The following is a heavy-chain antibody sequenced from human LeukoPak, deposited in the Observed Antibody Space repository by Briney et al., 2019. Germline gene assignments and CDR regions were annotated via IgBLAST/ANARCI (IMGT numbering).Heavy chain of an antibody. CDR3: ARAAAVAVYYYYGMYV. D-gene: IGHD6-19*01. J-gene: IGHJ6*02. CDR2: IIPKLGIG. Sequence: GSSETVSFKGSGGAFNICGINWVRRAPGQGKEGMGRIIPKLGIGNYAQKFQGRGKINADKPTSTAYMELSSLRSEDTAVYYCARAAAVAVYYYYGMYVWGQGTTVTVSS. CDR1: GGAFNICG. V-gene: IGHV1-69*04.